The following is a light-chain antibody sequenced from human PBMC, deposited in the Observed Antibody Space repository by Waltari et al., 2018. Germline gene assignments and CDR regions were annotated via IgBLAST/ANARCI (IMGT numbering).Light chain of an antibody. Sequence: QSALTQPPSASGSPGHSVTISCTVTARDVGGLRFVSWYQQHPGKAPRLIIYDVITRPSGFPDRFAASKSGNTASLTVSGLQPEDEADYFCCSFSGANNLLFGGGTKLTVL. J-gene: IGLJ2*01. CDR3: CSFSGANNLL. V-gene: IGLV2-8*01. CDR1: ARDVGGLRF. CDR2: DVI.